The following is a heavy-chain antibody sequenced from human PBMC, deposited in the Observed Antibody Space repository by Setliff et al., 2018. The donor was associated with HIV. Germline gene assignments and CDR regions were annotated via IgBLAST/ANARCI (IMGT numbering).Heavy chain of an antibody. Sequence: PSETLSLTCTVSGGSISSLYWSWIRQPPGKGLEWIGYIYYSGSTNYNPSLSSRLTISVDTSKNQVSLRLSSVTAADTGVYYCARHRDPPGSRWIYYYYYMDLWGEGTTVTVSS. CDR3: ARHRDPPGSRWIYYYYYMDL. J-gene: IGHJ6*03. D-gene: IGHD6-13*01. V-gene: IGHV4-59*08. CDR2: IYYSGST. CDR1: GGSISSLY.